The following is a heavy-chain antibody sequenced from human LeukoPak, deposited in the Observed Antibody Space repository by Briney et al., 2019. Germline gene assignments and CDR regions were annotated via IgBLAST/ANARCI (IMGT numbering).Heavy chain of an antibody. V-gene: IGHV3-30*18. CDR3: AKDFDQLLFYFDY. CDR2: ISYDGSNK. D-gene: IGHD2-2*01. Sequence: GGSLRLSCAASGFTFSSYGMHWVRQAPGKGLEWVAVISYDGSNKYYTDSVKGRFTISRDNSKNTLYLQMNSLGAEDTAVYYCAKDFDQLLFYFDYWGQGTLVTVSS. CDR1: GFTFSSYG. J-gene: IGHJ4*02.